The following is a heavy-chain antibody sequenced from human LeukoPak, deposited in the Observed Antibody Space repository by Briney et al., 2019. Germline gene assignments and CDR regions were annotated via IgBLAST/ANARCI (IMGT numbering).Heavy chain of an antibody. CDR1: GLTFGTYW. CDR2: IKFDGSLA. Sequence: PGGSLRLSCTASGLTFGTYWVHWVRQAPGKGLVWVSQIKFDGSLASYADSVKGRFTISRYNAKNTVYLQMNSLGTEDTAVYYCVTGHYDSRMYFDLWGRGALVTVSS. V-gene: IGHV3-74*01. CDR3: VTGHYDSRMYFDL. D-gene: IGHD3-22*01. J-gene: IGHJ2*01.